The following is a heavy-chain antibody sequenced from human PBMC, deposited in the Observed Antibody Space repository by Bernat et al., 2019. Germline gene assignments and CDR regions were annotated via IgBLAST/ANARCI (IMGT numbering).Heavy chain of an antibody. CDR3: STDAARRQAAGTGY. CDR1: GFTFSNAW. D-gene: IGHD6-19*01. V-gene: IGHV3-15*02. Sequence: EVQLVESGGALVKPGGSLRLSCVVSGFTFSNAWMNWVRQAPGKGLEWVARIRRKADGEATDYAAPVKGRFTISREDPKNTLYLEMNSLKSEDTAVYYCSTDAARRQAAGTGYWGQGTQVTVSS. J-gene: IGHJ4*02. CDR2: IRRKADGEAT.